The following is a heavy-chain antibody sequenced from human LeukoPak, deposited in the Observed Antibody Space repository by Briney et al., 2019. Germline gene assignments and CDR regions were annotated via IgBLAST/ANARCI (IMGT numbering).Heavy chain of an antibody. CDR3: ARGGYGYDYTWLDP. D-gene: IGHD5-18*01. J-gene: IGHJ5*02. Sequence: ASVKVSCKTSGYIFTNYDINWVRQATGQGLEWMGWMNPYTDTTGYAQNFQGRVTMTRDTSISTAYMELSSLTSEDTAVYYCARGGYGYDYTWLDPWGPGTLVTVAS. CDR2: MNPYTDTT. CDR1: GYIFTNYD. V-gene: IGHV1-8*01.